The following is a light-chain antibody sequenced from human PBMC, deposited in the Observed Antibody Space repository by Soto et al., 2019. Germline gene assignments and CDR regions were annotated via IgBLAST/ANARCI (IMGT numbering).Light chain of an antibody. CDR1: SSDVGGYNY. J-gene: IGLJ3*02. V-gene: IGLV2-14*01. CDR3: SSYTSINTRV. Sequence: QAVVTQPASVSGSPGQSITVSCTGTSSDVGGYNYVSWYQQHPGKAPKLMIYEVSYRPPGVSDRFSGSKSGNTASLTISGLQAEDEADYYCSSYTSINTRVFGGGTKLTVL. CDR2: EVS.